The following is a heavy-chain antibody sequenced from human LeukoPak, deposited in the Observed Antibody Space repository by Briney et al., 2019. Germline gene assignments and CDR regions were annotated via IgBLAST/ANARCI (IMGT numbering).Heavy chain of an antibody. Sequence: PGGSLRLSCTASRFTFSNYWMSWVRQAPGKGLEWVANIKEDGSEKYYVDSVKGRFTISRDNAKNSLYLQMNSLRAEDTAVHYCARDYGVAGLFDPWGQGTLVTVSS. V-gene: IGHV3-7*01. J-gene: IGHJ5*02. D-gene: IGHD6-19*01. CDR2: IKEDGSEK. CDR3: ARDYGVAGLFDP. CDR1: RFTFSNYW.